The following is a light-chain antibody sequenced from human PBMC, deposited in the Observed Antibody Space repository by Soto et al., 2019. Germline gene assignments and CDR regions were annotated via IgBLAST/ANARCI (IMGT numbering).Light chain of an antibody. CDR2: GVS. CDR3: EPSFRFCS. J-gene: IGKJ2*04. Sequence: LSTVSVKIGDRVTITCRASQSISSWLAWYQQKPGKAPNLLISGVSSLESGVPSRFSGSGSGTEFTLTIICLQPDEIALYIAEPSFRFCS. CDR1: QSISSW. V-gene: IGKV1-5*01.